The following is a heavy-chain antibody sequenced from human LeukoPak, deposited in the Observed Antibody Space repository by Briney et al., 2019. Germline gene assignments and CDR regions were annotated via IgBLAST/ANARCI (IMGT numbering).Heavy chain of an antibody. J-gene: IGHJ6*03. CDR2: ISSSGSTI. CDR3: ARTAYCSSTSCYDIYYYYYMDV. Sequence: QPGGSLRLSCAASGFTFSSYEMNWVRQAPGKGLEWVSYISSSGSTIYYADSVKGRFTISRDNAKNSLYLQMNSLRAEDTAVYYCARTAYCSSTSCYDIYYYYYMDVWGKGTTVTISS. CDR1: GFTFSSYE. V-gene: IGHV3-48*03. D-gene: IGHD2-2*01.